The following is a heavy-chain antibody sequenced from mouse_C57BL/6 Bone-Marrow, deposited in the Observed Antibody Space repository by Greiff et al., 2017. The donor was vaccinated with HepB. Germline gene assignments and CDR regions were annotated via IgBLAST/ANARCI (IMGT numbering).Heavy chain of an antibody. D-gene: IGHD2-12*01. V-gene: IGHV2-2*01. CDR2: IWSGGST. CDR3: AAAYYRGYYAMDY. CDR1: GFSLTSYG. J-gene: IGHJ4*01. Sequence: VQLQQSGPGLVQPSQSLSITCTVSGFSLTSYGVHWVRQSPGKGLEWLGVIWSGGSTDYNAAFIYRLSISKDNSKSQVFFKMNSLQADDTAIYYCAAAYYRGYYAMDYWGQGTSVTVSA.